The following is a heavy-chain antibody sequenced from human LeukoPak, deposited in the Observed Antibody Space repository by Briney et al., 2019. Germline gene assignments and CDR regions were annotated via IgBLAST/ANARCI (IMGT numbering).Heavy chain of an antibody. CDR1: GYTFTGYY. CDR2: INPNSGGT. V-gene: IGHV1-2*02. J-gene: IGHJ5*02. D-gene: IGHD3-10*01. Sequence: ASVKVSCKASGYTFTGYYMHWVRQAPGQGLEWMGWINPNSGGTNYAQKFQGRVTMTRDTSISTAYMELSRLRSDDTAVYYCARYRSYYGSGRRLYWFDPWGQGTLVTVSS. CDR3: ARYRSYYGSGRRLYWFDP.